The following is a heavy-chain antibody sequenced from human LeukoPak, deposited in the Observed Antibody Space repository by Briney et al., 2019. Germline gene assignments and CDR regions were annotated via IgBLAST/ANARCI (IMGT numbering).Heavy chain of an antibody. CDR2: IYTSGST. J-gene: IGHJ4*02. D-gene: IGHD6-19*01. Sequence: PSETLSLTCTVSGGSISSYYWSWIRQPAGKGLEWIGRIYTSGSTNYNPSLKSRVTMSVDTSKNQFSLKLSSVTAAGTAVYYCARDGYSSGWYPDRFDYWGQGTLVTVSS. CDR1: GGSISSYY. CDR3: ARDGYSSGWYPDRFDY. V-gene: IGHV4-4*07.